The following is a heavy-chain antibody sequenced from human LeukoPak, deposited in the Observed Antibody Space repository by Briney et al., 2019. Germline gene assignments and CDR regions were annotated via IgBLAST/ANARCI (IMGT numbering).Heavy chain of an antibody. CDR3: ASGPTTMPVFTPLEN. CDR2: FLPIFGTT. D-gene: IGHD2-2*01. V-gene: IGHV1-69*13. J-gene: IGHJ4*02. CDR1: GGTFSHYA. Sequence: ASVKVSCKASGGTFSHYAITWVRQGPGQGLEWMGGFLPIFGTTNNAQKFQGRVTFTAGESTNTAYMELASLRFDDTAVYYCASGPTTMPVFTPLENWGQGTLVTVSS.